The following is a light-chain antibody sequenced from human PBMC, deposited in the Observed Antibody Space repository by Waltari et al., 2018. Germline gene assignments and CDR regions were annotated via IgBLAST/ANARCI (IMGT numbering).Light chain of an antibody. V-gene: IGLV1-47*01. CDR2: RKD. J-gene: IGLJ3*02. Sequence: QSVVTQPPSASETPGQRVTISCSGSGSHVGRNYVTWYQQVPGTAPKFVINRKDRRPSGFPDRFSGSKSGTSASLAISGLRSEDEADYYCAVWDDSVSGWVFGGGTKLTVL. CDR3: AVWDDSVSGWV. CDR1: GSHVGRNY.